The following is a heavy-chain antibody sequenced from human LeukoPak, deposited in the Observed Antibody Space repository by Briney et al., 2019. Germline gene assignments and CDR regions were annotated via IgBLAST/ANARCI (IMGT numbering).Heavy chain of an antibody. V-gene: IGHV4-38-2*01. CDR3: ARAYYDFWSEYNWFDP. CDR1: TYSITSGYY. Sequence: PSETLSLTCAVSTYSITSGYYWGWIRQPPVKGLEWIGGIYHSGTTFYSPSLKSRVTISVDTSKNQFSLKLSSVTAADTAVYYCARAYYDFWSEYNWFDPWGQGTLVTVSS. D-gene: IGHD3-3*01. J-gene: IGHJ5*02. CDR2: IYHSGTT.